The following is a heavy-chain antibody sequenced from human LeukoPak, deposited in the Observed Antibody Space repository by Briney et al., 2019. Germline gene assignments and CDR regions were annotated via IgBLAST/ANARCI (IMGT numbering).Heavy chain of an antibody. CDR1: GFTFSSYA. CDR3: ASDGIAVDRGIGYFDY. V-gene: IGHV3-64*04. CDR2: ISSNGGST. J-gene: IGHJ4*02. Sequence: PGGSLRLSCSASGFTFSSYAMHWVRQAPGKGLEYVSAISSNGGSTYYADSVKGRFTISRDNSENTLYLQMNSLRAEDTALYYCASDGIAVDRGIGYFDYWGQGTLVTVSS. D-gene: IGHD6-13*01.